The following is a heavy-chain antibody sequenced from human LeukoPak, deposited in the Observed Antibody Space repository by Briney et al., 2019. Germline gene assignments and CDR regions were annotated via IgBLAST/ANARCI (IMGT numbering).Heavy chain of an antibody. J-gene: IGHJ4*02. CDR3: ARDLPYCSGGSCYCDY. V-gene: IGHV1-18*01. Sequence: ASVQVSCQASGYTFTSYGISWVRQAPGQGLEWMGWISAYNGNTNYAQKLQGRVTMTTDTSTSTAYMELRSLRSDDTAVYYCARDLPYCSGGSCYCDYWGQGTLVTVSS. D-gene: IGHD2-15*01. CDR1: GYTFTSYG. CDR2: ISAYNGNT.